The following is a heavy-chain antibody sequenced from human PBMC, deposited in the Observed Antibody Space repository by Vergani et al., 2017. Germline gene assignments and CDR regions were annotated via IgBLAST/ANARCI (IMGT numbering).Heavy chain of an antibody. CDR2: ISGSGETT. CDR1: GFTFSSYA. Sequence: EVQLLESGGGLVQPGGSLRLSCAASGFTFSSYAMSWVRQAPGKGLEWVSAISGSGETTYYADFVKGRFTISRDNSKNTLYMQMISLRTDDTAVYYCAKAVPEYNIGWYTGEGSQKRRHDAFDVWGQGTMVTVSS. D-gene: IGHD6-19*01. V-gene: IGHV3-23*01. J-gene: IGHJ3*01. CDR3: AKAVPEYNIGWYTGEGSQKRRHDAFDV.